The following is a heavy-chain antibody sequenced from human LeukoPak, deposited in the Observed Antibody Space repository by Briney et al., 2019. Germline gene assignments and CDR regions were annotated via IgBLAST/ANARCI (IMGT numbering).Heavy chain of an antibody. CDR2: IYSGGST. V-gene: IGHV3-53*01. D-gene: IGHD1-26*01. Sequence: GGSLRLSCAASGFTVSSNYMSWVRQAPGKGLEWVSVIYSGGSTYYADSVKGRFTISRGNSKNTLYLQMNSLRAEDTAVYYCARAGIVGAPDYWGQGTLVTVSS. CDR3: ARAGIVGAPDY. CDR1: GFTVSSNY. J-gene: IGHJ4*02.